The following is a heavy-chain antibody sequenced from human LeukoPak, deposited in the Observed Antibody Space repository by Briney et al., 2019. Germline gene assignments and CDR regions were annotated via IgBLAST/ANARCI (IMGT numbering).Heavy chain of an antibody. D-gene: IGHD3-10*01. CDR2: FYFGGST. CDR1: GDSISSSSYY. V-gene: IGHV4-39*07. Sequence: SETLSLTCPVSGDSISSSSYYWGWIRQPPGKGLEWIGSFYFGGSTYYKPSLKSRVTISVDTSKNHFSLKLSSVTAADTAVYHCARGQFGSYAFDIWGQGTMVTVSS. CDR3: ARGQFGSYAFDI. J-gene: IGHJ3*02.